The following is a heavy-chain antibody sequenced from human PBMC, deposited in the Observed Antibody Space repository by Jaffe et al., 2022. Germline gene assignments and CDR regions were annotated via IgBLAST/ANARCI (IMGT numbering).Heavy chain of an antibody. CDR3: ARDFGDYVWGSYRPMDAFDI. J-gene: IGHJ3*02. CDR1: GYSISSGYY. CDR2: IYHSGST. Sequence: QVQLQESGPGLVKPSETLSLTCAVSGYSISSGYYWGWIRQPPGKGLEWIGSIYHSGSTYYNPSLKSRVTISVDTSKNQFSLKLSSVTAADTAVYYCARDFGDYVWGSYRPMDAFDIWGQGTMVTVSS. V-gene: IGHV4-38-2*02. D-gene: IGHD3-16*02.